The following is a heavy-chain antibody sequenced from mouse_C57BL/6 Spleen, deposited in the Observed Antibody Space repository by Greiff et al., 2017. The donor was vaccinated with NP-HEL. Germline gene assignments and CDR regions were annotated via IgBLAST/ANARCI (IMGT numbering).Heavy chain of an antibody. J-gene: IGHJ4*01. CDR3: ARPDYYGSGSYAMDY. CDR2: IYPGDGDT. CDR1: GYAFSSYW. D-gene: IGHD1-1*01. V-gene: IGHV1-80*01. Sequence: VQLKESGAELVKPGASVKISCKASGYAFSSYWMNWVKQRPGKGLEWIGQIYPGDGDTNYNGKFKGKATLTADKSSSTAYMQLSSLTSEDSAVYFCARPDYYGSGSYAMDYWGQGTSVTVSS.